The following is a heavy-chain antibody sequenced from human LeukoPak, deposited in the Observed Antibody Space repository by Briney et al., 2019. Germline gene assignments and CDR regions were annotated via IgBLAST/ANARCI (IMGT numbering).Heavy chain of an antibody. V-gene: IGHV3-66*01. J-gene: IGHJ6*02. CDR2: IYSGGST. D-gene: IGHD6-19*01. Sequence: GGSLRLSCAASGFTVSSNYMSWVRQAPGKGLEWVSVIYSGGSTYYADSVKGRFTISRDNSKNTLYLQMNSLRAEDTAVYYCARDLTGGIAVSYGMDVWGQGTTVTVSS. CDR1: GFTVSSNY. CDR3: ARDLTGGIAVSYGMDV.